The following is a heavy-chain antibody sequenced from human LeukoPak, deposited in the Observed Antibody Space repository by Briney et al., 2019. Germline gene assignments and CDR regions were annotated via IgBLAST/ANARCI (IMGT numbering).Heavy chain of an antibody. CDR3: ARGPPGGWFGELSYDY. Sequence: ASVKVSCKASGYTFTSYDINWVRQATGQGLEWMGWMSPNSGNTGYAQKFQGRVTMTRNTSISTAYMELSSLRSEDTAVYYCARGPPGGWFGELSYDYWGQGTLVTVSS. CDR2: MSPNSGNT. D-gene: IGHD3-10*01. J-gene: IGHJ4*02. V-gene: IGHV1-8*01. CDR1: GYTFTSYD.